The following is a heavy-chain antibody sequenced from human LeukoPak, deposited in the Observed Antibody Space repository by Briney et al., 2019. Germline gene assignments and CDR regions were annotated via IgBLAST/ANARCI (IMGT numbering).Heavy chain of an antibody. V-gene: IGHV1-46*01. CDR3: ARADPVAAAGIDY. J-gene: IGHJ4*02. CDR1: GYTFTVCY. D-gene: IGHD6-13*01. Sequence: EASVKVSCKASGYTFTVCYMHWVRQAPGQGLEWMGIINPSGGSTSYAQKFQGRVTMTRDTSTSTVYMELSSLRSEDTAVYYCARADPVAAAGIDYWGQGTLVTVSS. CDR2: INPSGGST.